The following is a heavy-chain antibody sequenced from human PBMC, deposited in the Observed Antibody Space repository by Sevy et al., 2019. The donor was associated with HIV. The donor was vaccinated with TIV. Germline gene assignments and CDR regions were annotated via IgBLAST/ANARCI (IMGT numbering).Heavy chain of an antibody. CDR3: ARDHCTDGVCFRSGYFDY. CDR1: GFTFGNHA. J-gene: IGHJ4*01. Sequence: GGSLRLSCAASGFTFGNHAIHWVRQAPGKGLEWVAIISFDGRNEHYAGSVKGRFTISRDNFKKTMYLQMTNLGSEDAAVYYCARDHCTDGVCFRSGYFDYWGQGTLVTVSS. D-gene: IGHD2-8*01. V-gene: IGHV3-30*04. CDR2: ISFDGRNE.